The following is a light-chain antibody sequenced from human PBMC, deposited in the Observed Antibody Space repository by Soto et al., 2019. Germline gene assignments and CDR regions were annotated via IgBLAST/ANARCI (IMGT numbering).Light chain of an antibody. V-gene: IGLV2-14*01. CDR3: SSYTSGSTFYV. CDR2: DVS. J-gene: IGLJ1*01. Sequence: QSVLTQAASGSGSPGRSITISCTGTSSDIGGYNYVSWFQQHPGKAPKLMISDVSNRPSGVSNRFSGSKSGNTASLTISGLQAEDEADYYCSSYTSGSTFYVFGTGTRSPS. CDR1: SSDIGGYNY.